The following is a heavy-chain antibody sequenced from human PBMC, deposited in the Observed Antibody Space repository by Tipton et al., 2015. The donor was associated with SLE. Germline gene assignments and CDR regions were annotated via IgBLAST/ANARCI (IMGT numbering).Heavy chain of an antibody. CDR3: ARTSHYDDSSGYEWFAN. J-gene: IGHJ5*02. V-gene: IGHV4-61*10. D-gene: IGHD3-22*01. Sequence: TLSLTCTVSGGSISSGTYYWSWIRQPAGKGLEWIGFIYYTGSTTYNPSLKSRVTISVDMSKKQVSLKLTSVTAADTAVYYCARTSHYDDSSGYEWFANWGQGSLVTVSS. CDR2: IYYTGST. CDR1: GGSISSGTYY.